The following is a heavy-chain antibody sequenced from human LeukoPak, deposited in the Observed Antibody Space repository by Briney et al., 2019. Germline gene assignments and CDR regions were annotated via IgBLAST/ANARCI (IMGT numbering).Heavy chain of an antibody. CDR3: AREGKYCSGGSCYDTYFDP. CDR2: INPSVGTT. D-gene: IGHD2-15*01. V-gene: IGHV1-46*01. J-gene: IGHJ5*02. Sequence: ASVKVSCKASGYTFTSYYMHWVRQAPGQGLEWVGIINPSVGTTSNAQKFQGRVTMTRDMSTSTVYMELSSLRSEDTAVYYCAREGKYCSGGSCYDTYFDPWGQGTLVTVSS. CDR1: GYTFTSYY.